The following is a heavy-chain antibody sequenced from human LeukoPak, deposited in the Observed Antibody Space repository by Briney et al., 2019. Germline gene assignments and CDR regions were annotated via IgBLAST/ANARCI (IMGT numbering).Heavy chain of an antibody. CDR2: ISGSGGTT. Sequence: PGGSLRLSCVASGFTFSTSAMNWVRQAPGKGLEWVSTISGSGGTTDYADSVKGRFTISRDNSKNTLYLQMNSLRAEDTAIYYCAKGAMEDDYYYYGMDVWGQGTTVTVSS. CDR3: AKGAMEDDYYYYGMDV. J-gene: IGHJ6*02. CDR1: GFTFSTSA. V-gene: IGHV3-23*01. D-gene: IGHD1-1*01.